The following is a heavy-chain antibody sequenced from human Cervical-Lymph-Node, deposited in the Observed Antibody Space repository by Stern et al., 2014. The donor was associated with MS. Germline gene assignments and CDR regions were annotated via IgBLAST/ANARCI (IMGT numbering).Heavy chain of an antibody. CDR3: ARIKFGDYDYGMDV. D-gene: IGHD3-16*01. J-gene: IGHJ6*02. CDR1: GFALSTSGMC. Sequence: QVTLRESGPALVKPTQTLTLTCTFSGFALSTSGMCVSWIRQPPGKALEWLARIDWDDDRYYSPSLKIRLTISKDTSKNQVVLTMTDMDPVDTATYYCARIKFGDYDYGMDVWGQGTTVTVSS. CDR2: IDWDDDR. V-gene: IGHV2-70*15.